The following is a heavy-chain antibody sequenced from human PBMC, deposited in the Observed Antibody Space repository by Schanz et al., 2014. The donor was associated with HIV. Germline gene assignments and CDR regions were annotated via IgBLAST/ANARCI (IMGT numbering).Heavy chain of an antibody. CDR1: GFTFSTND. V-gene: IGHV3-23*04. D-gene: IGHD6-19*01. CDR2: ISGSGVST. Sequence: VQLVESGGGVVQPGRSLRLSCAASGFTFSTNDMHWVRQVPGKGLEWVSRISGSGVSTFYAGSVKGRFAISRDNSKNTLYLQMNSLRVEDTAVYYCAKMARSVAANTNFDYWGQGTLVTVSS. CDR3: AKMARSVAANTNFDY. J-gene: IGHJ4*02.